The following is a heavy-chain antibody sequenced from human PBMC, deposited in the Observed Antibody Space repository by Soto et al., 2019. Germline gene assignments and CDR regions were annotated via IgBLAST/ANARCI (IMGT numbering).Heavy chain of an antibody. CDR3: AQSLRFFDSSGYDYAGYYYGIDV. J-gene: IGHJ6*02. V-gene: IGHV2-5*02. CDR2: IYWDDDK. D-gene: IGHD3-22*01. CDR1: GFSLSTSGVG. Sequence: QITLKESGPTLVKPTQTLTLTCTFSGFSLSTSGVGVGWFRQPPGKALEWLALIYWDDDKRYSPSLKSRLTITQATSKNQVVLTMTDMDPVEKDPYDCAQSLRFFDSSGYDYAGYYYGIDVWGQGTTVTRSS.